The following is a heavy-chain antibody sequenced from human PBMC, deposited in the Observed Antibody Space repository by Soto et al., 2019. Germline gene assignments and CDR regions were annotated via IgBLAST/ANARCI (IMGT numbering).Heavy chain of an antibody. J-gene: IGHJ4*02. D-gene: IGHD5-12*01. CDR2: ISGSSGSS. CDR3: ALGMAATQYPSDY. CDR1: GFTFSNYA. V-gene: IGHV3-23*01. Sequence: EVELLESGGGLVQPGGSLRLSCAASGFTFSNYAMTWARQAPGKGLEWVSSISGSSGSSYYADSVEGRFTISRDNSKINLHLDMNRLEVEDTAQYSYALGMAATQYPSDYWGQGTPVTVSS.